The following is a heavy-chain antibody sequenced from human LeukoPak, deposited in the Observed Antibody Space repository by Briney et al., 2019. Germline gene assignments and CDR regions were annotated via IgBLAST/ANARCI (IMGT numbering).Heavy chain of an antibody. V-gene: IGHV4-34*01. CDR2: IYYSGST. CDR1: GGSFSGYY. J-gene: IGHJ5*02. Sequence: SETLSLTCAVYGGSFSGYYWSWIRQPPGKGLEWIGSIYYSGSTYYNPSLKSRVTISVDTSKNQFSLKLGSVTAADTAVYYCARDRPSDWFDPWGQGTLVTVSS. CDR3: ARDRPSDWFDP. D-gene: IGHD2-2*01.